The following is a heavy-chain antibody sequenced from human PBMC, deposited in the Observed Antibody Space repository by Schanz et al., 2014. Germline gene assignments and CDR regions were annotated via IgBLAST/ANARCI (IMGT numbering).Heavy chain of an antibody. CDR1: GYTFTDYG. J-gene: IGHJ6*02. V-gene: IGHV1-18*01. CDR3: ARAKRFGDMDV. D-gene: IGHD3-10*01. CDR2: ISAYNGHT. Sequence: QVQLVQSGAEVKKPGASVKVSCKASGYTFTDYGVIWVRQAPGQGLEWMGWISAYNGHTDYAQKLQGRVTLTTDTSTSTAYMELRNLRSDDTAVYYCARAKRFGDMDVWGQGTTXTVSS.